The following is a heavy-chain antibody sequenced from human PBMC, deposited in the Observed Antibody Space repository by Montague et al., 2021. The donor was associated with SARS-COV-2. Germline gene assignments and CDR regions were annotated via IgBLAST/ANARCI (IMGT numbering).Heavy chain of an antibody. CDR1: GFTFRSHW. Sequence: SLRLSCAASGFTFRSHWMHWVRQVPEKGLVWVSRIDNDGSSTNYVDSVKGRFTISRDNAKNTLDLQMNSLRVEDTAVYYCARGVGITIFGDLSLEGDYCYSMDVWGQGTAVTVSS. J-gene: IGHJ6*02. CDR3: ARGVGITIFGDLSLEGDYCYSMDV. V-gene: IGHV3-74*01. CDR2: IDNDGSST. D-gene: IGHD3-3*01.